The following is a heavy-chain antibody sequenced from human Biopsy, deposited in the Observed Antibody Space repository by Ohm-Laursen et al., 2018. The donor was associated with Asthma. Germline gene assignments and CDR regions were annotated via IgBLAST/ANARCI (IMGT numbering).Heavy chain of an antibody. Sequence: ASVKVSCKTSGYTFNSAGITWVRQAPGQGLEWMGWISVYNGNTKVAQKLQDRVTMITDTSTSAAYTELRSLRSDDTAVYFCARAVDYSHYYGIDVWGQGTTVTVS. V-gene: IGHV1-18*01. J-gene: IGHJ6*02. CDR2: ISVYNGNT. CDR1: GYTFNSAG. D-gene: IGHD3-10*01. CDR3: ARAVDYSHYYGIDV.